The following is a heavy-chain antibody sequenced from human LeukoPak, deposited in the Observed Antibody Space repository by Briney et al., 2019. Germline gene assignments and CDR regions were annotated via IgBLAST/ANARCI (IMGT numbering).Heavy chain of an antibody. CDR3: ARGATRRSSGAFDI. CDR1: AFTFSSYE. D-gene: IGHD6-6*01. CDR2: ISSSGSII. V-gene: IGHV3-48*03. Sequence: GGSLRLSCAASAFTFSSYELNWVRQAPGKGLEWISYISSSGSIINYADSAKGRFTISRDNAKNSLYLQMNSLRAEDTAVYYCARGATRRSSGAFDIWGQGTMVTVSS. J-gene: IGHJ3*02.